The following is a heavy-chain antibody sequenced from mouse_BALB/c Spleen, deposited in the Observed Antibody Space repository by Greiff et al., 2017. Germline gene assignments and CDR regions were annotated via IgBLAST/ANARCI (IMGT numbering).Heavy chain of an antibody. CDR2: ISSGSSTI. CDR1: GFTFSSFG. CDR3: ARGGNYVAMDY. J-gene: IGHJ4*01. Sequence: EVKLVESGGGLVKPGGSLKLSCAASGFTFSSFGMHWVRQAPEKGLEWVAYISSGSSTIYYADTVKGRFTISRDNPKNTLFLQMTSLRSEDTAMYYCARGGNYVAMDYWGQGTSVTVSS. D-gene: IGHD2-1*01. V-gene: IGHV5-17*02.